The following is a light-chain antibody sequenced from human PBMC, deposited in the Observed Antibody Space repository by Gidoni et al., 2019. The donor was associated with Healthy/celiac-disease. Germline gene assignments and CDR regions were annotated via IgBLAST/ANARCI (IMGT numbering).Light chain of an antibody. Sequence: QSALTQPDSVSGSPGQSITISCTGTSSDVGGYNYVSWYQQHPGKAPKLMIYEVSNRPSGVSNRFSGSKSGNTASLTISGLQAEDEADYYCSSYTSSSRGVFGTGTKVTVL. CDR2: EVS. CDR1: SSDVGGYNY. J-gene: IGLJ1*01. V-gene: IGLV2-14*01. CDR3: SSYTSSSRGV.